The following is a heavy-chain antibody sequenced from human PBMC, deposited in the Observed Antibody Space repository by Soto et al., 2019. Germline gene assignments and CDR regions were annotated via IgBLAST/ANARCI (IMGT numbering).Heavy chain of an antibody. CDR2: IYSGGST. J-gene: IGHJ5*02. CDR1: GFTVSSSY. Sequence: EVQLVESGGGLIQPGGSLRLSCAASGFTVSSSYMSWLRQAPGKGLEWVSLIYSGGSTYYADSVKGRFTISRDNSKNTLYLQMNSLRAEDTAVYYCARSHAGYSSSWYEGNWFDPWGKGTLVTVSS. V-gene: IGHV3-53*01. D-gene: IGHD6-13*01. CDR3: ARSHAGYSSSWYEGNWFDP.